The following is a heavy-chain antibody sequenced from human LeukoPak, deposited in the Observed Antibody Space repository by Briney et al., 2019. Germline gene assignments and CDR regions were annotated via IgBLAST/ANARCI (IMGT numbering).Heavy chain of an antibody. J-gene: IGHJ5*02. CDR3: ARKAPKKGWFDP. CDR1: GGSISSYY. Sequence: SETLSLTCTVSGGSISSYYWSWIRQPPGKGLEWIGYIYYSGSTNYNPSLKSRVTISVDTSKNQFSLKLSSVTAADTAVYFCARKAPKKGWFDPWGQGTLVTVSS. CDR2: IYYSGST. V-gene: IGHV4-59*01.